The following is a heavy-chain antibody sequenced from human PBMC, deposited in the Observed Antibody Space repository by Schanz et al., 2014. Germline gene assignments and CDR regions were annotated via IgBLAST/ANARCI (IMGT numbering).Heavy chain of an antibody. J-gene: IGHJ4*02. CDR3: AKEESPPSLVDY. CDR1: GFTFS. CDR2: IKQDESER. V-gene: IGHV3-7*01. Sequence: EVQLVESGGGLVQPGGSLRLSCAASGFTFSMSWVRQAPGKGLEWVANIKQDESERSYVDSVKGRFTISRDNSQNTLYLQMDSLRAEDTAVYYCAKEESPPSLVDYWGQGTLVTVSS.